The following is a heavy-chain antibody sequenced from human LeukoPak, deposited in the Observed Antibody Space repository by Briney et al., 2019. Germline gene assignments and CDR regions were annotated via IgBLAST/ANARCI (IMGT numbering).Heavy chain of an antibody. CDR1: GAYLKSGGYY. D-gene: IGHD6-19*01. Sequence: PSETLSLTCTVSGAYLKSGGYYWNWIRQFPGKGLEWIGYIYYSGSTNYNPSLKSRVTISVDTSKNQFSLKLSSVTAADTAVYYCARRNAAVAGPAAFDIWGQGTMVTVSS. J-gene: IGHJ3*02. CDR3: ARRNAAVAGPAAFDI. V-gene: IGHV4-61*08. CDR2: IYYSGST.